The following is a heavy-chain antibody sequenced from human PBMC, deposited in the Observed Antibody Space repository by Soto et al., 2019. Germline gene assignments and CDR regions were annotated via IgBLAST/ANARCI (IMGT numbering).Heavy chain of an antibody. J-gene: IGHJ5*02. Sequence: PVGSLRLSCAASGFTFSSYAMSWVRQAPGKGLEWVSAISGSGGSTYYADSVKGRFTISRDNSKNTLYLQMNSLRAEDTAVYYCAKGGGAYYYDSSGYSWGQGTLVTVSS. CDR2: ISGSGGST. CDR3: AKGGGAYYYDSSGYS. CDR1: GFTFSSYA. D-gene: IGHD3-22*01. V-gene: IGHV3-23*01.